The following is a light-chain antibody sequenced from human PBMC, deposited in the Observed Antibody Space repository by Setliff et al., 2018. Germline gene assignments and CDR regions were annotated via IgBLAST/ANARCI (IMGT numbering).Light chain of an antibody. CDR1: SSDVGSYDL. V-gene: IGLV2-14*03. J-gene: IGLJ1*01. Sequence: QSALAQPASVSGSPGQSITISCSGTSSDVGSYDLVSWYQQHPGKAPKLIIYAVSDRPSGVSHRFSGSKSGNTAYLTISGLRTEDEADYYCNAYSADTTYVFGSGTKVTV. CDR3: NAYSADTTYV. CDR2: AVS.